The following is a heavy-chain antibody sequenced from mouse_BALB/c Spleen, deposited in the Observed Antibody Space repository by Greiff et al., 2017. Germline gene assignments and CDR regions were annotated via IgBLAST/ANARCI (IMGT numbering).Heavy chain of an antibody. D-gene: IGHD3-1*01. J-gene: IGHJ4*01. CDR3: ARSLLGYDYAMDY. Sequence: EVQLQQSGPELVKPGASVKISCKASGYTFTDYNMHWVKQSHGKSLEWIGYIYPYNGGTGYNQKFKSKATLTVDNSSSTAYMELRSLTSEDSAVYYCARSLLGYDYAMDYWGQGTSVTVSS. V-gene: IGHV1S29*02. CDR1: GYTFTDYN. CDR2: IYPYNGGT.